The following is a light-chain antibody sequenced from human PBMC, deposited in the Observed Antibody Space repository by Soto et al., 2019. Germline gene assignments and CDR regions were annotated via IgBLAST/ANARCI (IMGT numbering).Light chain of an antibody. CDR3: CSYAGSLWV. J-gene: IGLJ3*02. Sequence: QSALTQPRSVSGSPGQSVTISCTGTSSDVGGYNYVSWYQQHPGKAPKLMIYDVSKRPSGVPDRFSGSKSGNTASLTISGLHAEDEADYSCCSYAGSLWVFGGGTKLTVL. CDR2: DVS. CDR1: SSDVGGYNY. V-gene: IGLV2-11*01.